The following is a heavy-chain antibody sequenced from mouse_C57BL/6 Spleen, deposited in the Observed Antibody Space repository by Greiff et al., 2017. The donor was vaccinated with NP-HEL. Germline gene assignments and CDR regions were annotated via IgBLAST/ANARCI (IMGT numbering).Heavy chain of an antibody. CDR3: ARIGDYDEGFAY. J-gene: IGHJ3*01. D-gene: IGHD2-4*01. Sequence: VQLQQSGPELVKPGASVKISCKASGYSFTGYYMNWVKQSPEKSLEWIGEINPSSGGTTYNQKFKAKATLTVDKSSSTAYMQLKSLTSEDSAVYYCARIGDYDEGFAYWGQGTLVTVSA. CDR1: GYSFTGYY. V-gene: IGHV1-42*01. CDR2: INPSSGGT.